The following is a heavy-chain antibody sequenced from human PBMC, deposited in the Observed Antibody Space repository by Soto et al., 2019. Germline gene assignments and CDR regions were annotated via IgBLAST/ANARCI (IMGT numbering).Heavy chain of an antibody. Sequence: PGGSLRLSCAASGFTFSSYWMSWVRQAPGKGLEWVANIKQDGSEKYYVDSVKGRFTISRDNAKNSLYLQMNSLRAEDTVVYYCARDLEDIVLMVYAHDYWGQGTLVTVSS. D-gene: IGHD2-8*01. CDR1: GFTFSSYW. CDR2: IKQDGSEK. J-gene: IGHJ4*02. V-gene: IGHV3-7*01. CDR3: ARDLEDIVLMVYAHDY.